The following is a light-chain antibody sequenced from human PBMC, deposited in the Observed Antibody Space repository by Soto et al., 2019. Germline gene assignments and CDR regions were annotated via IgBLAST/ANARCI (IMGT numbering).Light chain of an antibody. CDR1: QSVSSY. Sequence: EIVLTQSPAILSLSPGERATLSCRASQSVSSYLAWYQQKPGQAPRLLIYDASNRATGIPARFSGSGSGTDFTLTISSLEHEDFALYYCQQRSNWPLTFGGGTKVDIK. CDR2: DAS. J-gene: IGKJ4*01. V-gene: IGKV3-11*01. CDR3: QQRSNWPLT.